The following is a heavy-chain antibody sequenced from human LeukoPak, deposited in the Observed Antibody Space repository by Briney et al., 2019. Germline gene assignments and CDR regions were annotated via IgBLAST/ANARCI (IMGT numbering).Heavy chain of an antibody. CDR1: GYSFIDYY. CDR2: INPKSGDP. CDR3: ARERGHDTCNYGGLDF. D-gene: IGHD1-7*01. Sequence: ASVKVSCKTSGYSFIDYYIHWVRQAPGQGLEWMGWINPKSGDPIYVQKFQGRVTLTRDTSIDTVYSELSSRKSDDTAAYYCARERGHDTCNYGGLDFWGQGTLVTVSS. V-gene: IGHV1-2*02. J-gene: IGHJ4*02.